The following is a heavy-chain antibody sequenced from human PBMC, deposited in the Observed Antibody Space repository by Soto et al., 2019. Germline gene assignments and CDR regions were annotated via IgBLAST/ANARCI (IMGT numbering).Heavy chain of an antibody. D-gene: IGHD2-2*01. J-gene: IGHJ6*02. Sequence: QVQLVESGGGGVQPGTSLRLSCAASGFIFRSAGMHWVRQAPGKGLEWVAVISSDGRNKFYADSMEGRFTISRDNSKNSLYLQMDSLRVDDTAIYFCARDMGFVAVVPPVDAGYGLYVWGQGTTVTVS. V-gene: IGHV3-30*03. CDR1: GFIFRSAG. CDR2: ISSDGRNK. CDR3: ARDMGFVAVVPPVDAGYGLYV.